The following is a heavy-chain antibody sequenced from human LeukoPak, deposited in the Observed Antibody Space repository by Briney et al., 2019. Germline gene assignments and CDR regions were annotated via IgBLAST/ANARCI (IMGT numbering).Heavy chain of an antibody. D-gene: IGHD5-12*01. CDR3: ARSRGYSGYDWLY. CDR1: GFTFSSYA. Sequence: LSGGSLRLSCAASGFTFSSYAMHWVRQAPGKGLEYVSAISSNGGSTYYANSVKGRFTISRDNPKNTLYLQMGSLRAEDMAVYYCARSRGYSGYDWLYWGQGTLVTVSS. V-gene: IGHV3-64*01. J-gene: IGHJ4*02. CDR2: ISSNGGST.